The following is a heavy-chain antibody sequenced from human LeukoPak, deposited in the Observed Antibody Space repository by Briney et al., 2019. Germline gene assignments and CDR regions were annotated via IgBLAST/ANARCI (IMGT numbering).Heavy chain of an antibody. V-gene: IGHV5-51*01. CDR3: ARLSGSSWSYHPAPFDY. CDR2: IYPGDSDT. Sequence: GESLKISCKGSGYRFTSYWIGWVRQMPGKGLEWMGIIYPGDSDTRYSPSFQGQVTISVDKSISTAYLQWSSLKASDTAMFYCARLSGSSWSYHPAPFDYWGQGTLVTVSS. J-gene: IGHJ4*02. D-gene: IGHD6-13*01. CDR1: GYRFTSYW.